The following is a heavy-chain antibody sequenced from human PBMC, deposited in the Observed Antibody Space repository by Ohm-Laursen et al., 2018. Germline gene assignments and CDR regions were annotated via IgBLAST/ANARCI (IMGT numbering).Heavy chain of an antibody. CDR2: IKQDGSEK. Sequence: SLRLSCAASGFTLSSYWMSWVRQAPGEGLEWVANIKQDGSEKYYVDSVKGRFTVSRDNAKNSLFLQMNSLRAGDTAVYYCARLRGGGFLYFFDYWGQGTLVTVSS. V-gene: IGHV3-7*01. CDR3: ARLRGGGFLYFFDY. J-gene: IGHJ4*02. CDR1: GFTLSSYW. D-gene: IGHD2-15*01.